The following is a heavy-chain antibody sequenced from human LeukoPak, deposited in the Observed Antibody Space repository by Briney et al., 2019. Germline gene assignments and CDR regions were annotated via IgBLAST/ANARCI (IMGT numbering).Heavy chain of an antibody. V-gene: IGHV3-21*01. Sequence: GALRLSCAASGFPFSSYSMNWVRPAPGKGLEWVSSISSSSSYIYYADSVKGRFTTSRDNAKNSLYLQMNSLRAEDTAVYYCATGPPFDIWGQGTMVTVSS. CDR3: ATGPPFDI. J-gene: IGHJ3*02. CDR2: ISSSSSYI. CDR1: GFPFSSYS.